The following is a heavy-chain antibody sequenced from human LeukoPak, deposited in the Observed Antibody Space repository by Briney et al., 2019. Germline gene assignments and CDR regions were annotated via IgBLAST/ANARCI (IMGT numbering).Heavy chain of an antibody. J-gene: IGHJ4*02. CDR1: GFTFSRSW. D-gene: IGHD3-9*01. V-gene: IGHV3-7*01. Sequence: GGSRRLSCAASGFTFSRSWMNWVRQTPGKGLEWVANINPDGSAKSYVDSVKGRFTISRDNARNSLYLQMNNLRVEDTALYYCAAWEETGSNCWGQGTLVTVSS. CDR2: INPDGSAK. CDR3: AAWEETGSNC.